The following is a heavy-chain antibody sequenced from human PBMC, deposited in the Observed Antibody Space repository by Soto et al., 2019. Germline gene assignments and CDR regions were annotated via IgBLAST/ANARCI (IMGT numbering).Heavy chain of an antibody. J-gene: IGHJ3*02. V-gene: IGHV6-1*01. CDR2: TYYRSKWYI. Sequence: SQTLSLTCASYGDSVSSDSAGWNWIRPSPSRGLEWLGKTYYRSKWYIEYAPSVESRITVNPDTSKNHFSLQLNSVTPEDTVIYFCARASIAVTGLNVFDIWGQGTMVTVSS. CDR3: ARASIAVTGLNVFDI. CDR1: GDSVSSDSAG. D-gene: IGHD6-19*01.